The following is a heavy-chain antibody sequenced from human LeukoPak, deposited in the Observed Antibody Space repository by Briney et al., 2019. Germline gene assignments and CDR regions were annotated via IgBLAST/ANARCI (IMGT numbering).Heavy chain of an antibody. Sequence: ASVKVSCKASGYTFTSYDINWVRQATGQGLEWMGWMNPNSGNTGYAQKFQGRVTVTRNTSISTAYMELSSLRSEDTAVCYCARDYYGSGSYYNYWGQGTLVTVSS. J-gene: IGHJ4*02. CDR2: MNPNSGNT. CDR3: ARDYYGSGSYYNY. V-gene: IGHV1-8*01. CDR1: GYTFTSYD. D-gene: IGHD3-10*01.